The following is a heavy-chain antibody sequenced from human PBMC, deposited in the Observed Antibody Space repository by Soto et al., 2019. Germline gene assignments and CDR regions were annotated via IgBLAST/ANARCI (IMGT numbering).Heavy chain of an antibody. V-gene: IGHV3-30-3*01. Sequence: QVQLVESGGGVVQPGRSLRLSCAASGFTFNRHPLHWVRQAPGKGLEWVAVISHDGNNKYYTDSVKGRFTISRDNSMNMLYLQMHGLRTEDTAIFYCARASGHIDATLHGPFDHWGQGALVTVSS. J-gene: IGHJ4*02. CDR3: ARASGHIDATLHGPFDH. D-gene: IGHD2-15*01. CDR1: GFTFNRHP. CDR2: ISHDGNNK.